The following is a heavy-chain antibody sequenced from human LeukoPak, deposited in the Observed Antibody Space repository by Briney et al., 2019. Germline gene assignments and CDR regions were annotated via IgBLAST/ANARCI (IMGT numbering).Heavy chain of an antibody. CDR3: ARSHYYGWLRNFDY. CDR1: GGSISSSNW. Sequence: SETLSLTCAVSGGSISSSNWWSWVRQPPGKGLEWIGEIYHSGSTNYNPSLKSRVTISVDKSKNQFSLKLSSVTAADTAVYYCARSHYYGWLRNFDYWGQGTLATVSS. J-gene: IGHJ4*02. CDR2: IYHSGST. D-gene: IGHD3-10*01. V-gene: IGHV4-4*02.